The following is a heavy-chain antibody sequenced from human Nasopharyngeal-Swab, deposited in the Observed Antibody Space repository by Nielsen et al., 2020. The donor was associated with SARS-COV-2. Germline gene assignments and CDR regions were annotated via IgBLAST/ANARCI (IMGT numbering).Heavy chain of an antibody. CDR1: GGSFSGYY. D-gene: IGHD5-12*01. Sequence: SETLSLTCAVYGGSFSGYYWSWIRQPPGKGLEWIGEINHSGSTNYNPSLKSRVIISVDTSKNQFSLKLSSVTAADTAMYYCARGRHIVATILRYYYYMDVWGKGTTVTVSS. CDR3: ARGRHIVATILRYYYYMDV. J-gene: IGHJ6*03. V-gene: IGHV4-34*01. CDR2: INHSGST.